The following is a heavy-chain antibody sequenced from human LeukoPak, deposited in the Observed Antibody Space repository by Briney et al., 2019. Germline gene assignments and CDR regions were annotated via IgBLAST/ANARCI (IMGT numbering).Heavy chain of an antibody. Sequence: ASVKVSCKASGYTFTSYYMHWVRQAPGQGLEWMGIISPSGGSTSYAQKFQGRVTMTRDTSTSTVYMELSSLRSEDTAVYYCARDSGYYDSSGYQYYFDYWGQGTLVTVSS. V-gene: IGHV1-46*01. CDR1: GYTFTSYY. CDR2: ISPSGGST. CDR3: ARDSGYYDSSGYQYYFDY. D-gene: IGHD3-22*01. J-gene: IGHJ4*02.